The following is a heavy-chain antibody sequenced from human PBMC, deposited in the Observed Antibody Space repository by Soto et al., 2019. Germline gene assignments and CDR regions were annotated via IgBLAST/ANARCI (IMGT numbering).Heavy chain of an antibody. J-gene: IGHJ4*02. Sequence: GSLRLSCAASGFTFSSYAMSWVRQAPGKGLEWVSAISGSGGSTYYADSVKGRFTISRDNSKNTLYLQMDSLRAEDTAVYYCAKDLGVDTAMENYFDYWGQGTLVTVSS. CDR2: ISGSGGST. CDR1: GFTFSSYA. D-gene: IGHD5-18*01. CDR3: AKDLGVDTAMENYFDY. V-gene: IGHV3-23*01.